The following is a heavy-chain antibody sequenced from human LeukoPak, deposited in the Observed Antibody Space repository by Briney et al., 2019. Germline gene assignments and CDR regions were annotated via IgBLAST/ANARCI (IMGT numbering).Heavy chain of an antibody. CDR2: IYWDDDK. V-gene: IGHV2-5*02. J-gene: IGHJ3*02. D-gene: IGHD2-15*01. CDR1: GFSLSTSGVG. Sequence: SGPTLVNPTQTLTLTCTFSGFSLSTSGVGVGWIRQPPGKALEWLALIYWDDDKRYSPSLKSRLTITKDTSKNQVVLTMTNMDPVDTATYYCARSDIVVVVAASGAFDIWGQGTMVTVSS. CDR3: ARSDIVVVVAASGAFDI.